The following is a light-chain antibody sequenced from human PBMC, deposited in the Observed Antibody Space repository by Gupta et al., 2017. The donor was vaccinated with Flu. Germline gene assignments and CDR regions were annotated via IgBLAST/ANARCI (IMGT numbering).Light chain of an antibody. CDR2: SAT. Sequence: QTLVTQEPSLTVSPGGTVTLTCASSTGAVTSDYYPHWSQQTPGKAPRVLVYSATNKHSWTTDRFSGSLCGGKSALTLSGVQLEEEADYYCLLDCGGAQLVFGGGTKLTVL. CDR1: TGAVTSDYY. J-gene: IGLJ2*01. V-gene: IGLV7-43*01. CDR3: LLDCGGAQLV.